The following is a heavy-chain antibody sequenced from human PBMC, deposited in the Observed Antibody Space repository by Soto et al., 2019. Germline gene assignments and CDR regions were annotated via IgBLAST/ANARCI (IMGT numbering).Heavy chain of an antibody. Sequence: QVQLVQSGAEVKKPGASVKVSCKASGYTFTGYYMHWVRQAPGQGLEWMGWINPNSGGTNYAQKFQGWVTMTRDTSISTACMELSRLRSDDTAVYYCARSLSVATPVTMEFDYWGQGTLVTVSS. CDR3: ARSLSVATPVTMEFDY. V-gene: IGHV1-2*04. J-gene: IGHJ4*02. D-gene: IGHD5-12*01. CDR1: GYTFTGYY. CDR2: INPNSGGT.